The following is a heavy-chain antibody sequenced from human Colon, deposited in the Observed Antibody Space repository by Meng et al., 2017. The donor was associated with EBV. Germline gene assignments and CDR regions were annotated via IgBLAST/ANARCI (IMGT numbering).Heavy chain of an antibody. CDR1: AAANSSTNC. V-gene: IGHV4-4*02. CDR3: ARGNAYNAPSFDY. Sequence: VAASGTLALRCAVYAAANSSTNCGCWVRKPPGKGLEWIGEIYHGRNTNYNPSLKSRVTISVDRSNDQFSLSLSSVTTADTAVYYCARGNAYNAPSFDYWGQGTLVTVSS. CDR2: IYHGRNT. D-gene: IGHD5-24*01. J-gene: IGHJ4*02.